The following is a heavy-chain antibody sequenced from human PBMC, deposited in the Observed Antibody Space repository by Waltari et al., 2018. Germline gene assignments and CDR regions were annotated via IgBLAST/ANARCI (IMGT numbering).Heavy chain of an antibody. CDR1: GFTFRSYA. J-gene: IGHJ5*02. CDR3: AKNLLSSGSYDGGNH. D-gene: IGHD3-10*01. CDR2: ISAAGDSA. V-gene: IGHV3-23*04. Sequence: EVHLVESGGGLVQPGGSLTLSCEASGFTFRSYAMNWVRPAPGKGLEWVSLISAAGDSAYYIDSVKGRFTGSRDNSKNTLYLQINSLRVEDTAIYYCAKNLLSSGSYDGGNHWGQGTLVTVSS.